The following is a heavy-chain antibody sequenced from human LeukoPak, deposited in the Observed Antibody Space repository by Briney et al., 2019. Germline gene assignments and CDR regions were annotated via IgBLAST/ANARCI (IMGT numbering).Heavy chain of an antibody. CDR3: ARHDSYGSVNWFDP. CDR1: GGAISSSSYY. J-gene: IGHJ5*02. CDR2: IYYSGST. V-gene: IGHV4-39*01. D-gene: IGHD3-10*01. Sequence: SETLSLTCAVSGGAISSSSYYWGWIRQPPGKGLEWIATIYYSGSTYYNPSLKSRVTISVDTSKNQFSLKLSSVTAADTAVYYCARHDSYGSVNWFDPWGQGTLVTVSS.